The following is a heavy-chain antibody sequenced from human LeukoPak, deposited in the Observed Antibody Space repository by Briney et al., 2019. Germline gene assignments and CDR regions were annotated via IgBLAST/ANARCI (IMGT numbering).Heavy chain of an antibody. V-gene: IGHV4-4*07. CDR1: GGSISSYY. CDR2: IYSSGST. CDR3: ARDTSSFGGRFDP. Sequence: SETLSLTCTVSGGSISSYYWNWIRQPAGKGLEWIGRIYSSGSTNYNPSLKSRVTMSVDTSKNQFSLKLSSVTAADTAVYYCARDTSSFGGRFDPWGQGTLVAVSS. D-gene: IGHD3-10*01. J-gene: IGHJ5*02.